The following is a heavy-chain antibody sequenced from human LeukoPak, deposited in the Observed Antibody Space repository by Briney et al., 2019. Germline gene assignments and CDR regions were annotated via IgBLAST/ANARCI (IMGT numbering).Heavy chain of an antibody. Sequence: PGGSLRLSCAASGFTFSSYGMHWVRQAPGKGLEWVAVISYDGSNKYYADSVKGRFTISRDNSKNTLYLQMNSLRAEDTAVYYCAKERWLQRGSFDYWGQGTLVTVSS. CDR1: GFTFSSYG. V-gene: IGHV3-30*18. J-gene: IGHJ4*02. CDR2: ISYDGSNK. D-gene: IGHD5-24*01. CDR3: AKERWLQRGSFDY.